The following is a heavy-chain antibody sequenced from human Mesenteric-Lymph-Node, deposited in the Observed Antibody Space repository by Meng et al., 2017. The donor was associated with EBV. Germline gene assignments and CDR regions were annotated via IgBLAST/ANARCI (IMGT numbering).Heavy chain of an antibody. J-gene: IGHJ4*02. CDR1: GGSFSGSF. V-gene: IGHV4-34*02. D-gene: IGHD6-13*01. Sequence: HVQRLQWGAGLLKPSETLSLTCAVYGGSFSGSFWSWIRQPPGKGLEWIGEINPSGGTNYSPSLKSRVTISLDTSKNQFSLKLSSVTAADTAVYYCARSTRGYSSSWFDYWSQGTLVTVSS. CDR2: INPSGGT. CDR3: ARSTRGYSSSWFDY.